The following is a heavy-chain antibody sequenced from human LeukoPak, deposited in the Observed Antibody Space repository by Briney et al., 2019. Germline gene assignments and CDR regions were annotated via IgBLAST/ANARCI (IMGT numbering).Heavy chain of an antibody. CDR1: GFTFSDYY. CDR2: ISSSGNTI. V-gene: IGHV3-11*01. CDR3: AREKRYYYGSGSFDF. J-gene: IGHJ4*02. Sequence: PRVSLRLSCAASGFTFSDYYMSWIRQAPGKGLEWVSYISSSGNTIYYADSVKGRFTISRANANNSQYPQLNSPRADDAAAYYCAREKRYYYGSGSFDFWGRGTRDSV. D-gene: IGHD3-10*01.